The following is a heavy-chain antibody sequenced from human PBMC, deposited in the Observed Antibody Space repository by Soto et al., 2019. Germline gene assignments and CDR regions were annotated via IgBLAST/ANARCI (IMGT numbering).Heavy chain of an antibody. V-gene: IGHV4-34*01. CDR3: ARRGPPTQWLVVGSDWFDP. D-gene: IGHD6-19*01. Sequence: SETLSLTCAVYGGSFSGYYWSWIRQPPGKGLEWIGEINHSGSTNYNPSLKSRVTISVDTSKNQFSLKLSSVTAADTAVYYCARRGPPTQWLVVGSDWFDPWGQGTLVTVSS. CDR2: INHSGST. CDR1: GGSFSGYY. J-gene: IGHJ5*02.